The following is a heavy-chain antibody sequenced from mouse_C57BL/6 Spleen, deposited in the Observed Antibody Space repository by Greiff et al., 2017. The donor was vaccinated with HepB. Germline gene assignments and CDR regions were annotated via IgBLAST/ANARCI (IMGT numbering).Heavy chain of an antibody. CDR1: GYTFTSYW. D-gene: IGHD2-4*01. V-gene: IGHV1-69*01. Sequence: VQLQQPGAELVMPGASVKLSCKASGYTFTSYWMHWVKQRPGQGLEWIGEIDPSDSYTNYNQKFKGKSTLTVDKSSSTAYMQLSSLTSEDSAVYYCARFDYDYGCYAMDYWGQGTSVTVSS. CDR2: IDPSDSYT. J-gene: IGHJ4*01. CDR3: ARFDYDYGCYAMDY.